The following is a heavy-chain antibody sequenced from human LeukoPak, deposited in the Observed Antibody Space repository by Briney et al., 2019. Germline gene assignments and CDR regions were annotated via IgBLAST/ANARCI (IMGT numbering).Heavy chain of an antibody. CDR2: INWNGGST. Sequence: GGSLRLSCAASGFTFDDYGMSWVRQAPGKGLEWVSGINWNGGSTGYADSVKGRFTISRDNAKNSLYLQMNSLRAEDTAVYYCARVFPETYYDYVWGSWGQGTLVTVSS. D-gene: IGHD3-16*01. V-gene: IGHV3-20*04. CDR1: GFTFDDYG. CDR3: ARVFPETYYDYVWGS. J-gene: IGHJ4*02.